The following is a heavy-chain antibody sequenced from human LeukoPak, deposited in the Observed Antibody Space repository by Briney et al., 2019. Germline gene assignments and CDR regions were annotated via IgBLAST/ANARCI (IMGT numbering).Heavy chain of an antibody. V-gene: IGHV3-53*01. J-gene: IGHJ4*02. CDR1: GFTVSSNY. Sequence: GSLRLSCAASGFTVSSNYMSWVRQAPGKGLEWVSVIYSGGSTYYADSVKGRFAISRDNAKNSLYLQLNSLRDEDTAVYYCAREGPVVRGSEVDYWGQGTLVTVSS. CDR2: IYSGGST. CDR3: AREGPVVRGSEVDY. D-gene: IGHD4-23*01.